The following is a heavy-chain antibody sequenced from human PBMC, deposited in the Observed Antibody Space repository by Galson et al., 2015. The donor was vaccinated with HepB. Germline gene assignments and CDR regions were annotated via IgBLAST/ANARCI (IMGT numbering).Heavy chain of an antibody. CDR3: ARDGRFGEYVGVSS. D-gene: IGHD4-17*01. CDR1: GYRFTSYD. Sequence: SVKVSCKASGYRFTSYDINWVRQATGQGLAWVGWMNPNTGDTGYAQNFQGRVTLTRNTSISTAYMELNSLRSEDTGMYYCARDGRFGEYVGVSSWGQGTLVTVSS. J-gene: IGHJ5*01. V-gene: IGHV1-8*01. CDR2: MNPNTGDT.